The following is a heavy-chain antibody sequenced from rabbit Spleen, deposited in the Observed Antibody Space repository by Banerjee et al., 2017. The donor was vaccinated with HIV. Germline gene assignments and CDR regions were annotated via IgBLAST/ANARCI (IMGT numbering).Heavy chain of an antibody. CDR3: ARSGGGSDGDGLYL. V-gene: IGHV1S45*01. J-gene: IGHJ3*01. D-gene: IGHD6-1*01. CDR1: GFSFSSGYY. Sequence: QEQLVESGGGLVQPEGSLTLTCSASGFSFSSGYYMCWVRQAPGKGLELIACMPTGRGNTYYASWAKGRFTISKTSSTTVTLQLNSLTAADTATYFCARSGGGSDGDGLYLWGQGTLVTVS. CDR2: MPTGRGNT.